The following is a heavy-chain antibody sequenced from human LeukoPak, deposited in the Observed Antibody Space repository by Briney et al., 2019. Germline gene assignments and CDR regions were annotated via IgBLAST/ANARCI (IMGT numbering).Heavy chain of an antibody. CDR2: ISGSGGRT. CDR1: GFAFTSSA. CDR3: AKEHNYGSGSDAFDV. Sequence: QTGGSLRLSCAASGFAFTSSAMSWVRQAPGRGLEWVSAISGSGGRTYYADPVKGRFTISRDNAKNTMFLEMNSLRAEDTALYYCAKEHNYGSGSDAFDVWGQGTMVTVSS. J-gene: IGHJ3*01. V-gene: IGHV3-23*01. D-gene: IGHD3-10*01.